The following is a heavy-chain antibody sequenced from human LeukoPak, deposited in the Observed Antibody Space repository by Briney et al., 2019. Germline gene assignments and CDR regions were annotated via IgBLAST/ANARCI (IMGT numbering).Heavy chain of an antibody. CDR2: LNRDGSST. J-gene: IGHJ4*02. V-gene: IGHV3-74*01. CDR1: GFSFSSYW. Sequence: GGSLRLSCAPSGFSFSSYWMHWVRQAPGKGLVWVSHLNRDGSSTTYADSVKSRFTISRDNTKNTLYLQMNSLRVEDAAVYYCARVFGSGRAYWGQGTLVTVSS. CDR3: ARVFGSGRAY. D-gene: IGHD3-10*01.